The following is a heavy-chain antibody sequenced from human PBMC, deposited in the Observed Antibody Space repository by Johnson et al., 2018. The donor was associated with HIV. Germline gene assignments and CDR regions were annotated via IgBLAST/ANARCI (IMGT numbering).Heavy chain of an antibody. J-gene: IGHJ3*02. CDR2: IRYDEADK. Sequence: QVQLAESGGGVVQPGGSLRLSCAASGFTFSSYGMHWVRQAPGKGLEWVAFIRYDEADKYYAASVKGRFTISRDNSKNTVYLQMSGLRVEDTAVYYCAKGLYYGGSGDYAFDMWGQGTMVTVSS. CDR1: GFTFSSYG. V-gene: IGHV3-30*02. CDR3: AKGLYYGGSGDYAFDM. D-gene: IGHD2-21*01.